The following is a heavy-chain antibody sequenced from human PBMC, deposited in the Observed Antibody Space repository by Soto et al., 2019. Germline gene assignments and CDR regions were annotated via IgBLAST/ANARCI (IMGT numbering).Heavy chain of an antibody. CDR2: INPILSMS. CDR3: VSSYGSGYRAFDY. J-gene: IGHJ4*02. V-gene: IGHV1-69*02. Sequence: QVQLVQSGAEVKKPGSSVRVSCKASGDTFTFYSINWVRQAPGLGLEWMGRINPILSMSNYAQRFQGRVTMTADKSTSTAYMELSSLRSEDTAMYYCVSSYGSGYRAFDYWSQGALVTVSS. D-gene: IGHD3-10*01. CDR1: GDTFTFYS.